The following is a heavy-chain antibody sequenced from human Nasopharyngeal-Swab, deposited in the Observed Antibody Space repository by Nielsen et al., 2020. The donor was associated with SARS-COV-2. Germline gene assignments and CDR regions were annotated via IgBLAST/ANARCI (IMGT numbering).Heavy chain of an antibody. Sequence: WLRQAPGQGLEWMGGIIPIFGTANYAQKFQGRVTITADESTSTAYMELSSLRSEDTAVYYCARGASYTMVRGVITFQYYYYYMDVWGKGTTVTVSS. J-gene: IGHJ6*03. CDR3: ARGASYTMVRGVITFQYYYYYMDV. CDR2: IIPIFGTA. D-gene: IGHD3-10*01. V-gene: IGHV1-69*01.